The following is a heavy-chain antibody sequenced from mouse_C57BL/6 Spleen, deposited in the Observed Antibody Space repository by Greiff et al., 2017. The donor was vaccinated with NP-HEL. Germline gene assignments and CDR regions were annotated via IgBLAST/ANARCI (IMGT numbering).Heavy chain of an antibody. CDR2: IDPSDSYT. J-gene: IGHJ4*01. V-gene: IGHV1-69*01. D-gene: IGHD2-5*01. Sequence: VQLQQPGAELVMPGASVKLSCKASGYTFTSYWMHWVKQRPGQGLEWIGEIDPSDSYTNYNQKFKGKSTLTVDKSSSTAYMQLSSLTSEDSAVYYCARKDSNYPDYYAMDYWGQGTSVTVAS. CDR3: ARKDSNYPDYYAMDY. CDR1: GYTFTSYW.